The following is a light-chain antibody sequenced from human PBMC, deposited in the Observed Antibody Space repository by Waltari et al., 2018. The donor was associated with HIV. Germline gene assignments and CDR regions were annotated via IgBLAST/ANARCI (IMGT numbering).Light chain of an antibody. CDR2: GAS. J-gene: IGKJ4*01. V-gene: IGKV3-15*01. Sequence: VMTQSPATVSVSPGGRATLSCRASQSVGSYLAWYQQKPGQAPRLLIYGASTRATGIPTRVSGSGSGTEFTRTISSLKSEDFAVYYCHQYNKWPRGTFGGGTKVEV. CDR3: HQYNKWPRGT. CDR1: QSVGSY.